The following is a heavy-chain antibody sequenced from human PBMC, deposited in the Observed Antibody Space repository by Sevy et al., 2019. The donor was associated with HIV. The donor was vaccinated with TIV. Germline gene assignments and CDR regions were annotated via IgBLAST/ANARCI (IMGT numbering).Heavy chain of an antibody. CDR2: IKDDGSDK. D-gene: IGHD3-16*01. V-gene: IGHV3-7*01. CDR3: ATYCKIHADQQSCDGLQRLDY. Sequence: GGSLRLSCVASGFTFNTYWMTWVRQAPGRGPEWVANIKDDGSDKNYVDSVKGRFTISRDNTINSLYLQMNSLRAEDTAVYYCATYCKIHADQQSCDGLQRLDYWGQGTLVTVSS. CDR1: GFTFNTYW. J-gene: IGHJ4*02.